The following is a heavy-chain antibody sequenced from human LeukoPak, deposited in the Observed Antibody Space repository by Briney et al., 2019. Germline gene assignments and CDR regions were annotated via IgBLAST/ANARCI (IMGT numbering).Heavy chain of an antibody. D-gene: IGHD3-22*01. J-gene: IGHJ4*02. CDR1: GFTFSSYA. Sequence: GGSLRLSCAASGFTFSSYAMSWVRQAPGKGLEWVSAISGSGGSTYYADSVKGRFTISRDNSKNTLYLQMNSLRAEDTAVYYSAKEGYYDSSGYAKFDYWGQGTLVPVSS. CDR3: AKEGYYDSSGYAKFDY. CDR2: ISGSGGST. V-gene: IGHV3-23*01.